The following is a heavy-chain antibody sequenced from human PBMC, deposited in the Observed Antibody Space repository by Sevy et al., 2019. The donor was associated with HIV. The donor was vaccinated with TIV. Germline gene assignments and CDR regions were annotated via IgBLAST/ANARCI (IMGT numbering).Heavy chain of an antibody. CDR2: INPNTGAT. J-gene: IGHJ3*01. D-gene: IGHD3-22*01. V-gene: IGHV1-2*02. Sequence: ASVKVSCKASGYTFTDYYLHWLRQAPGQGLEWMGWINPNTGATNYAQKFKGRVTITRDTSMSTAFMDLTRLRSDDTAVYYCAKLLIVVDDGFDVWGQGTMVTVSS. CDR1: GYTFTDYY. CDR3: AKLLIVVDDGFDV.